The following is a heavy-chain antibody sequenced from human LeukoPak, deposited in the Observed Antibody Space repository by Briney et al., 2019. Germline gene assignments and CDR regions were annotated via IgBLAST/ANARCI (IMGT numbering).Heavy chain of an antibody. CDR1: EDTFRSYA. V-gene: IGHV1-69*05. D-gene: IGHD3-16*02. J-gene: IGHJ6*03. CDR2: ISPMFLAT. Sequence: SVKVSCKASEDTFRSYAISWVRQAPGQALEWMGGISPMFLATNYAQKFKGRVTITTDESTSTAYMELSSLRYEDTAVYYCARGMIKFGGVSVDRDHYYMDVWGNGTTVSVSS. CDR3: ARGMIKFGGVSVDRDHYYMDV.